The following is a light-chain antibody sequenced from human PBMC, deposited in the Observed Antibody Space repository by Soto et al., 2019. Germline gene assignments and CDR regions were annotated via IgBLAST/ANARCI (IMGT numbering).Light chain of an antibody. CDR1: SSNIGSNY. CDR3: GTWDSSLPVSVV. V-gene: IGLV1-51*01. CDR2: DNN. J-gene: IGLJ2*01. Sequence: HSVLTQPPSVSAAPGEKVSISCSGGSSNIGSNYVSWYQQLPGAAPKLLIYDNNKRPSGIPDRFSGSTSGTSATLGITGLQTGDEADYYCGTWDSSLPVSVVFGGGTKLTVL.